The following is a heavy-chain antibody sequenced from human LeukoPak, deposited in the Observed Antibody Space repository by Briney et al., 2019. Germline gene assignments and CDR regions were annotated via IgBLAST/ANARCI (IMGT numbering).Heavy chain of an antibody. Sequence: GASVKVSCKASGGTFSSYAISWVRQAPGQWLEWMGWISTFNGHTKYTQSLRDRVTMTTDTSTSTIYMELRSLRSDDTAVYYCAKGRVIYYDTTGYRPDDSFDIWGQGTMVTVSS. CDR3: AKGRVIYYDTTGYRPDDSFDI. CDR1: GGTFSSYA. D-gene: IGHD3-22*01. V-gene: IGHV1-18*01. CDR2: ISTFNGHT. J-gene: IGHJ3*02.